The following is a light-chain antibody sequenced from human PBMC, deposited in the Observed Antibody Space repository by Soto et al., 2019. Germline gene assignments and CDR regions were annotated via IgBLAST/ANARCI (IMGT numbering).Light chain of an antibody. CDR1: QDIRNS. J-gene: IGKJ2*02. CDR3: QEATSFPPWT. CDR2: GAS. Sequence: DIQMTQSPSSVSASVGDRVTITCRASQDIRNSLAWYQQKPGTAPKLPIYGASKLQSGVPSRFSGSGSGTEFTLTISGLQPEDFATYFCQEATSFPPWTFGQGTKVEIK. V-gene: IGKV1D-12*01.